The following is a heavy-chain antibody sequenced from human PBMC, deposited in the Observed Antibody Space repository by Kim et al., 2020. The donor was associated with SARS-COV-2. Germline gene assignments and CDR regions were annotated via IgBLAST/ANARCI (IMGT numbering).Heavy chain of an antibody. CDR1: GGSISSASW. V-gene: IGHV4-4*02. D-gene: IGHD3-10*01. CDR3: ARMTYGSGTYYNVLDY. J-gene: IGHJ4*02. Sequence: SETLSLTCAVSGGSISSASWWSWVHQPPGKGLEWIGEMYHSGSSNYNPSLRSRVTISVDKSKNQFSLNLSSVTAADTAIYYCARMTYGSGTYYNVLDYWGQGTLVTVSS. CDR2: MYHSGSS.